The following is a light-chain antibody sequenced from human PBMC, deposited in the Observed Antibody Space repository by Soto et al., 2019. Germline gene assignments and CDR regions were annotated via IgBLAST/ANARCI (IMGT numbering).Light chain of an antibody. CDR2: WAS. CDR3: HQDASRPWT. Sequence: IVMTQTPDSLTVSLGERATVNCKSSQSGLYNPNNNNYFAWFQQKPGQPPKLLIYWASNGESGVPDRFSGSASGTDFALTISSLQAEDVAVHYCHQDASRPWTFGQGTKVEI. CDR1: QSGLYNPNNNNY. J-gene: IGKJ1*01. V-gene: IGKV4-1*01.